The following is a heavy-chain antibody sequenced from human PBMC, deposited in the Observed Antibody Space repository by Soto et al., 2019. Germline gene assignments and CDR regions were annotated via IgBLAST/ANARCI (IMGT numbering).Heavy chain of an antibody. V-gene: IGHV5-10-1*01. Sequence: PGESLKSSCKGSGYSFTSYWISWVRQMPVKGLEWMGRIDPSDSYTNYSPSFQGHVTISADKSISTAYLQWSSLKASDTAMYYCATVVTPGGDAYYYGMDVWGQGTTVTVSS. CDR3: ATVVTPGGDAYYYGMDV. CDR2: IDPSDSYT. CDR1: GYSFTSYW. J-gene: IGHJ6*02. D-gene: IGHD2-21*02.